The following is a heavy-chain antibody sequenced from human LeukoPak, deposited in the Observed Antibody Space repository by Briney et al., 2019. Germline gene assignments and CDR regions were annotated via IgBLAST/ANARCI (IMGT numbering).Heavy chain of an antibody. CDR1: GYTFTSYG. J-gene: IGHJ4*02. CDR3: ARTTESYDRSGYWVYYFDY. D-gene: IGHD3-22*01. V-gene: IGHV1-18*01. CDR2: ISAYNGNT. Sequence: GASVKVSCKASGYTFTSYGISWVRQAPGQGLEWMGWISAYNGNTNYAQKLQGRVTMTTDTSTSTAYMELRSLRSDDTAVHYCARTTESYDRSGYWVYYFDYWGQGTLVTVSS.